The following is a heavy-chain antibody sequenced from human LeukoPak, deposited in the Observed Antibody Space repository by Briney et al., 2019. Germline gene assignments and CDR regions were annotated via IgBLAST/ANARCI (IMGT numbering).Heavy chain of an antibody. CDR3: ATYYDILTAYTFDY. CDR1: GGSINKNNW. Sequence: PSETLSLTCAVSGGSINKNNWWSWIRPSPGKGLEWIGEIHNNGDINYNPSLQSRVTMSMDNSKNQFSLMLSSVTAADTAVYYCATYYDILTAYTFDYWGQGTLVTVSS. D-gene: IGHD3-9*01. CDR2: IHNNGDI. V-gene: IGHV4-4*02. J-gene: IGHJ4*02.